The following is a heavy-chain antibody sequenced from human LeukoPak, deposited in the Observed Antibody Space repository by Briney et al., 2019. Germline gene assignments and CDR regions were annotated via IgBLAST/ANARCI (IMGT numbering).Heavy chain of an antibody. D-gene: IGHD1-1*01. CDR1: GGSISSGGYS. CDR3: ARGGGGTLAYYFDY. J-gene: IGHJ4*02. V-gene: IGHV4-61*08. Sequence: SETLSLTCAVSGGSISSGGYSWSWIRQPPGKGLEWIGYIYYSGSTNYNPSLKSRVTMSVDTSKNQFSLKLSSVTAADTAVYYCARGGGGTLAYYFDYWGQGTLVTVSS. CDR2: IYYSGST.